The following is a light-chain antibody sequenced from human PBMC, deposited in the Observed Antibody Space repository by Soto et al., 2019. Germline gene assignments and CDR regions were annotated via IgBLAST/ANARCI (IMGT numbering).Light chain of an antibody. J-gene: IGLJ3*02. CDR1: SSDVGGYNY. V-gene: IGLV2-14*01. CDR2: EVI. CDR3: SSYTSSRTLV. Sequence: QSALTQPASVSGSPGQSITISCTGTSSDVGGYNYVSWYQQHPGKAPKLMIYEVINRPSGVSNRFSGSKSGNTASLNISGLQAEDEADYYCSSYTSSRTLVFGGGTKLTVL.